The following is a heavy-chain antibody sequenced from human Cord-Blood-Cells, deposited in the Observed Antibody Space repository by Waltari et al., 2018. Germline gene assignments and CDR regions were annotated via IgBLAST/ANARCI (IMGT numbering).Heavy chain of an antibody. CDR1: GYTFTRYD. CDR3: ARGPYAFRELLYYYYVMDV. D-gene: IGHD3-10*01. CDR2: MNPNSGNT. J-gene: IGHJ6*02. Sequence: QVQLVQSGAEVKKPGASVKVSCKASGYTFTRYDINWVRQVNGHGLEWRGWMNPNSGNTGYAQKFQCRVTMTRNTSISTAYMELSSLRSEDTAVYYCARGPYAFRELLYYYYVMDVWGQGTTVTVSS. V-gene: IGHV1-8*01.